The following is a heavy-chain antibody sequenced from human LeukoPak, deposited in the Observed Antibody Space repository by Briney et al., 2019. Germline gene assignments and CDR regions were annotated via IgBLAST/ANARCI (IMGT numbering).Heavy chain of an antibody. CDR2: IYHSGST. Sequence: SETLSLTCAVSGYSISSGYYWGWIRQPPGKGLEWIGSIYHSGSTYYNPSLKSRVTISVDTSKNQFSLKLSSVTAADTAVYYCARDHRSFASVRRAGHWLDPWGQGTLVTVSS. J-gene: IGHJ5*02. CDR3: ARDHRSFASVRRAGHWLDP. D-gene: IGHD6-19*01. V-gene: IGHV4-38-2*02. CDR1: GYSISSGYY.